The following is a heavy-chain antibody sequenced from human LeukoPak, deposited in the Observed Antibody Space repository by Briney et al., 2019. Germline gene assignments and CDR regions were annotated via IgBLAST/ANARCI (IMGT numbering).Heavy chain of an antibody. D-gene: IGHD6-13*01. Sequence: PGGSLRLSCAASGFTFSSYEMNWVRQAPGKGLEWVSYISSSGSTIYYADSVKGRFTISRDNAKNSLYLQMNSLRAEDTAVYYCARDELGSSCHDYWGQGTLVTVSS. V-gene: IGHV3-48*03. CDR3: ARDELGSSCHDY. CDR1: GFTFSSYE. J-gene: IGHJ4*02. CDR2: ISSSGSTI.